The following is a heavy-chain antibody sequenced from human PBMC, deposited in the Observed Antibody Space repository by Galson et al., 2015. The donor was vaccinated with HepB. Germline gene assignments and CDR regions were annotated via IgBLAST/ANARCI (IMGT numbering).Heavy chain of an antibody. D-gene: IGHD1-26*01. Sequence: SLRLSCAASGFTFSSYSMNWVRQTPRGLEWIPYLGHSGAIYYADSVKGRFTASRDNSKNALFLQMSSLRVEDTAVYYCTRDPHSLDYWGQGTLVTVSP. CDR2: LGHSGAI. CDR3: TRDPHSLDY. J-gene: IGHJ4*02. CDR1: GFTFSSYS. V-gene: IGHV3-48*01.